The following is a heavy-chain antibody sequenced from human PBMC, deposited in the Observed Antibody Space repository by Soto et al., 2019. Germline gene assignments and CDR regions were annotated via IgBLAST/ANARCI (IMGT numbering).Heavy chain of an antibody. CDR1: GFTFSTYW. D-gene: IGHD3-16*01. V-gene: IGHV3-7*01. CDR3: VCGGNFFVY. Sequence: EVQLVESGGGLVQPGGSLRLSCAASGFTFSTYWMTWVRRPPGKGLEWVANLDQDGSERYYVDSVRGRFTISRDNAKNAIYLQMYSLRAEDTAVYYCVCGGNFFVYWGQGTLVTVS. J-gene: IGHJ4*02. CDR2: LDQDGSER.